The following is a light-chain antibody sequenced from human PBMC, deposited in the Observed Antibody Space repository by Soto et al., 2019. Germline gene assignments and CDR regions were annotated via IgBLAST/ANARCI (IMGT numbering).Light chain of an antibody. J-gene: IGKJ1*01. V-gene: IGKV3-15*01. CDR1: QSVSSN. CDR2: GAS. Sequence: EIVMTQSPATLSVSPGERATLSCRASQSVSSNLAWYQQKPGQAPRLLIYGASTRATGIPARFSGSGSGTEFTLTISSLKSEDFAVYYCQQYNIGRAFGQGTKVDIK. CDR3: QQYNIGRA.